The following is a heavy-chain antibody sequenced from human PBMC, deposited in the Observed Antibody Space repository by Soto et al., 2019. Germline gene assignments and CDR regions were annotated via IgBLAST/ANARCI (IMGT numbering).Heavy chain of an antibody. V-gene: IGHV4-59*08. CDR3: AKYYDYIWGKPDAFDI. CDR2: IYYSGST. Sequence: QVQLQESGPGLVKPSETLSLTCTVSGGSISSYYWSWIRQPPGKGLEWIGYIYYSGSTNYNPSLKSRVTISVDTSKNQFSLKLSSVTAADTAVYYCAKYYDYIWGKPDAFDIWGQGTMVTVSS. J-gene: IGHJ3*02. CDR1: GGSISSYY. D-gene: IGHD3-16*01.